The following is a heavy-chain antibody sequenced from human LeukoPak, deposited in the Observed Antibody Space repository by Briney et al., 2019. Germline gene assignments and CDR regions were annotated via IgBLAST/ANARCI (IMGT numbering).Heavy chain of an antibody. J-gene: IGHJ4*02. CDR3: AREGTSWYPYNY. D-gene: IGHD6-13*01. CDR1: GFTFSSYE. V-gene: IGHV3-48*03. Sequence: GGSLRLSCAASGFTFSSYEMNWVRQAPGKGLEWISYISSSGGPIYYADSVKGRFTISRDNAKNSLYLQMNSLRVEDTAVYYCAREGTSWYPYNYWGQGTLVTVSS. CDR2: ISSSGGPI.